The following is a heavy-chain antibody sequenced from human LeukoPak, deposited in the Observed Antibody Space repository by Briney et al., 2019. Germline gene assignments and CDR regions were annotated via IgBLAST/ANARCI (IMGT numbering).Heavy chain of an antibody. CDR3: ARRAYYDFWSGYWIPNDAFDI. CDR1: GGSISSYY. Sequence: SETLSLTCTVSGGSISSYYWSWIRQPPGKGLEWIGYIYYSGSTNYNPSLKSRVTISVDTSKNQFSLKLSSVTAADTAVYYCARRAYYDFWSGYWIPNDAFDIWGQGTMVTVSS. J-gene: IGHJ3*02. CDR2: IYYSGST. V-gene: IGHV4-59*12. D-gene: IGHD3-3*01.